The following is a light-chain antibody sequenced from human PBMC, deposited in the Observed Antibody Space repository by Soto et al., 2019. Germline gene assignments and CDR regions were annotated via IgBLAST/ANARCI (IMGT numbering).Light chain of an antibody. CDR1: QSVSSN. J-gene: IGKJ2*01. CDR2: DTS. CDR3: QQYNNWPLA. Sequence: EIVMTQSPGTLSVSPGESATLSCRASQSVSSNLAWYQQKPGQAPRLLIYDTSTRATGVPARFSGSGSGTEFTLTISSLQSEDFAVYDCQQYNNWPLAFGQGTKLEIK. V-gene: IGKV3-15*01.